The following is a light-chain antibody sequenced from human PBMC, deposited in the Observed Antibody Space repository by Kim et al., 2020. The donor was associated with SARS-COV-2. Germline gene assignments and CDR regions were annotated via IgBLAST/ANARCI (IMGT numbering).Light chain of an antibody. J-gene: IGLJ1*01. Sequence: QSALTQPRSVSGSPGQSVTISCTGTSSDVGGYNYVSWYQQHPGKAPKFMIYDVSERPSGVPDRFSGSKSGNTASLTISGLQAEDEADYYCCSYGGTYNVFGTGTKVTV. CDR1: SSDVGGYNY. CDR2: DVS. CDR3: CSYGGTYNV. V-gene: IGLV2-11*01.